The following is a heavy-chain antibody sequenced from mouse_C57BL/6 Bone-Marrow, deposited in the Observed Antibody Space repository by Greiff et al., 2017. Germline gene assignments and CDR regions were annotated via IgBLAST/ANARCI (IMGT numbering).Heavy chain of an antibody. J-gene: IGHJ2*01. CDR3: ARYSSGHY. D-gene: IGHD3-2*02. CDR1: GYSFTGYY. Sequence: VQLQQSGPELVKPGASVKISCKASGYSFTGYYMNWVKQSPEKSLEWIGEINPSTGGTTYNQKFKAKATLTVDKSSSTAYMQLKSLTSEDSAVYYCARYSSGHYWGQGTTLTVSS. V-gene: IGHV1-42*01. CDR2: INPSTGGT.